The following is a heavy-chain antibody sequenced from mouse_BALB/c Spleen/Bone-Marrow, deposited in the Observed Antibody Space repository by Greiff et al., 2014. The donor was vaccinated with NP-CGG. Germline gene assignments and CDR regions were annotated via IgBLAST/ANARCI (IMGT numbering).Heavy chain of an antibody. V-gene: IGHV1-4*01. J-gene: IGHJ3*01. CDR2: INPNRDYT. CDR1: GYTFTYYT. D-gene: IGHD2-2*01. Sequence: QVQLQQSGAELARPGASVKMSCKASGYTFTYYTMYWVKQRPGQGLEWIGYINPNRDYTNYNQKFKDKATLTADKSSSTAYMQLSSLTSEDSAAYYCAREVYGSWFTYWGQGTLVTVSA. CDR3: AREVYGSWFTY.